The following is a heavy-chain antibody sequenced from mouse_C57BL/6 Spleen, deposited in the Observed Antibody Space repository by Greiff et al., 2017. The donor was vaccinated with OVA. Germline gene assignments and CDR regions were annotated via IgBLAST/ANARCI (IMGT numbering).Heavy chain of an antibody. CDR2: INPNNGGT. J-gene: IGHJ2*01. CDR1: GYTFTDYY. V-gene: IGHV1-26*01. CDR3: ARPHYGSSPPVDY. Sequence: VQLKHSGPELVKPGASVKISCKASGYTFTDYYMNWVKQSHGKSLEWIGDINPNNGGTSYNQKFKGKATLTVDKSSSTAYMELRSLTSEDSAVYYCARPHYGSSPPVDYWGQGTTLTVSS. D-gene: IGHD1-1*01.